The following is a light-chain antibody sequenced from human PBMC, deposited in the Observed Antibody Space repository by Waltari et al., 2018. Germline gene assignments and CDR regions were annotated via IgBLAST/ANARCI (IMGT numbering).Light chain of an antibody. CDR2: DVS. Sequence: QSALTQPRAVSGSPGQPVPIPCTGTSSDVGGYNYVPWYQQHPGKAPKLMIYDVSKRPSGVPDRFSGSKSGNTASLTISGLQAEDEADYYCCSYAGSYTLVFGGGTKLTVL. CDR1: SSDVGGYNY. CDR3: CSYAGSYTLV. J-gene: IGLJ3*02. V-gene: IGLV2-11*01.